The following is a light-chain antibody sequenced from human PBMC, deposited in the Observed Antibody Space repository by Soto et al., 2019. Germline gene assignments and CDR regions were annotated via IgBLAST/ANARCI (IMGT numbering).Light chain of an antibody. V-gene: IGKV3-15*01. CDR2: GAS. CDR3: QQCNSWPPLT. Sequence: EIVMTQSPATLSVSPGERATLSCRASQSVNINLAWYQQKPGQAPRLLIYGASIRATGIPARFSGSGAGTEFTVTISSLQSEDSATYYCQQCNSWPPLTFGGRTKVEIK. CDR1: QSVNIN. J-gene: IGKJ4*01.